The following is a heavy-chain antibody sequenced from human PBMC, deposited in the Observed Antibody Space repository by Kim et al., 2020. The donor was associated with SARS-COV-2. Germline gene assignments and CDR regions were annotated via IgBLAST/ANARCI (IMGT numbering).Heavy chain of an antibody. V-gene: IGHV3-11*01. D-gene: IGHD3-3*02. J-gene: IGHJ4*02. CDR1: GFDFGYSY. CDR3: ARHFVVSGFDH. CDR2: ITASGNST. Sequence: GGSLRLSCATSGFDFGYSYMRWIRQAPGQGLEWLAFITASGNSTQYASSVKGRLTISRDNAKNTVYLQMNSLRAEDTAVYYCARHFVVSGFDHWGPGTLVIVSS.